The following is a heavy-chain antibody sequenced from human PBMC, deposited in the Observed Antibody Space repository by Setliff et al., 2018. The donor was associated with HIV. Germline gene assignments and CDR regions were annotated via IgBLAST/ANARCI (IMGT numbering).Heavy chain of an antibody. D-gene: IGHD3-10*01. CDR2: IGQDGSEK. J-gene: IGHJ6*02. CDR1: RFDFNNYW. Sequence: GGSLRLSCAASRFDFNNYWMCWVRQAPGKGLEWVANIGQDGSEKNYVDSVKGRFTISRDNAKNSMDLQMNSLRAEDTAIYYCARKLRPGHGVDVWGQGTTVT. V-gene: IGHV3-7*01. CDR3: ARKLRPGHGVDV.